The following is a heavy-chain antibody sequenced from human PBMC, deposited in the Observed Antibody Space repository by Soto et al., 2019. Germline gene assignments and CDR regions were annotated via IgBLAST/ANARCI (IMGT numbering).Heavy chain of an antibody. CDR3: ARGPGGPDGPGDY. V-gene: IGHV1-3*01. Sequence: GASVKVSCKASGYIFTSYYIHWVRQAPGQGLEWMGWINAGNGNTKYSQKFQGRVTITRDTFASTAYMELSSLRSEDTAVYYCARGPGGPDGPGDYWGQGTLVTVSS. J-gene: IGHJ4*02. CDR2: INAGNGNT. CDR1: GYIFTSYY. D-gene: IGHD2-15*01.